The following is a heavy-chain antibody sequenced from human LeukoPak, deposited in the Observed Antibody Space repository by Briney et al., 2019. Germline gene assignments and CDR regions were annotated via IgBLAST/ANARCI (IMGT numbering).Heavy chain of an antibody. J-gene: IGHJ4*02. D-gene: IGHD3-10*01. V-gene: IGHV3-21*01. Sequence: GRSLTLSCPPSGFSFRSFSMSWVSQAAGEGLEWVASISRSISSYVYQAVSVKARFPITRDNAKNSLYLQMNSLRVEDTAVYYCARDASMRRGVTVPVEDYWGQGTLVTVSS. CDR2: ISRSISSYV. CDR3: ARDASMRRGVTVPVEDY. CDR1: GFSFRSFS.